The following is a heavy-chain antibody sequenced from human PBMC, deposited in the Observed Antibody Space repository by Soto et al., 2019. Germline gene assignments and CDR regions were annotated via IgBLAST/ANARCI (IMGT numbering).Heavy chain of an antibody. CDR2: INSNGGST. Sequence: GGSLRLSCAASGFTFSSYAMHWVRQAPGKGLEYVSAINSNGGSTYYANSVKGRFTISRDNSRSTLYLQMGSLRAEDMAVYYCARVAFYDFGSGYYKYFDYWGQGTLVTVSS. V-gene: IGHV3-64*01. CDR3: ARVAFYDFGSGYYKYFDY. CDR1: GFTFSSYA. J-gene: IGHJ4*02. D-gene: IGHD3-3*01.